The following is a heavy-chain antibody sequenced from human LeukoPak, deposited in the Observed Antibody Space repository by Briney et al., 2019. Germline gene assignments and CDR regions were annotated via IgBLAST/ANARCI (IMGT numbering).Heavy chain of an antibody. J-gene: IGHJ6*02. Sequence: PGGSLRLSCAASGFTFSSYAMSWVRQAPGKGLEWVSVIYSGGSTYYADSVKGRFTISRDNSKNTLYLQMNSLRAEDTAVYYCARSIAARRMTYYYGMDVWGQGTTVTVSS. V-gene: IGHV3-66*01. CDR1: GFTFSSYA. D-gene: IGHD6-6*01. CDR3: ARSIAARRMTYYYGMDV. CDR2: IYSGGST.